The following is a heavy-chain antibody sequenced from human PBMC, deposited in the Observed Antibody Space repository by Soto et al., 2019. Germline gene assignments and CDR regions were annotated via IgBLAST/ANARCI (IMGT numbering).Heavy chain of an antibody. Sequence: QVQLVQSGAEVKRPGASVKVSCKASGYSFTNYAFHWVRQAPGQGLEWMGWINGGNGNTKYSQNFQDRVTITRDTSASTDYVELSSLRSEDTAVYYCATIAAAGAPDYWGQGTLVTVSS. CDR2: INGGNGNT. V-gene: IGHV1-3*01. D-gene: IGHD6-25*01. J-gene: IGHJ4*02. CDR3: ATIAAAGAPDY. CDR1: GYSFTNYA.